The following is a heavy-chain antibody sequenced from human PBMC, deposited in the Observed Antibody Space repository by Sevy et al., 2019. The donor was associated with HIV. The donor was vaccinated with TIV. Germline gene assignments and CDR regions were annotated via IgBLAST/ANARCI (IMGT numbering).Heavy chain of an antibody. CDR3: AKGGDGSGSFDAFDI. V-gene: IGHV3-23*01. CDR2: ISGSGGST. J-gene: IGHJ3*02. Sequence: GGSLRLSCAASGFTFSSYAMSWVRQAPGKGLEWVSAISGSGGSTYYADSVKGRFTISGDNSKNTLYLQVNSLRAEDTAVYYCAKGGDGSGSFDAFDIWGQGTMVTVSS. CDR1: GFTFSSYA. D-gene: IGHD3-10*01.